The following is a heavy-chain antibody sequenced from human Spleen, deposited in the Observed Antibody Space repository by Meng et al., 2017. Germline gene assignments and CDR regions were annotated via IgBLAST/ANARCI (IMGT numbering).Heavy chain of an antibody. Sequence: QVQLQQWGAGLLKPSETLSLTCAVYGGSFSDYYWSWLRQPPGMGLEWIGEINHGGSTTYNTSLKSRVTISVDTSKNQFSLRLNSVTAADTAVYYCAREAENFLDSVPYFDYWGQGTLVTVSS. J-gene: IGHJ4*02. V-gene: IGHV4-34*02. D-gene: IGHD3-3*01. CDR3: AREAENFLDSVPYFDY. CDR1: GGSFSDYY. CDR2: INHGGST.